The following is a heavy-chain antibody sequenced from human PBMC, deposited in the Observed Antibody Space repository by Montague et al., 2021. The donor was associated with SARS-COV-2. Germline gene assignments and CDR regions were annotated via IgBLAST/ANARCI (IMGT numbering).Heavy chain of an antibody. CDR2: IHYSGRT. CDR3: ARRIVTYYWYFDL. V-gene: IGHV4-59*01. D-gene: IGHD2-15*01. J-gene: IGHJ2*01. Sequence: SETLSLICTVSNASKENYYWSCVRQSSGKGREDIGYIHYSGRTNYNPWRRSRVTISIDTSKNQISLKLMSVTAAETAIYFCARRIVTYYWYFDLWGRGTLVTVSS. CDR1: NASKENYY.